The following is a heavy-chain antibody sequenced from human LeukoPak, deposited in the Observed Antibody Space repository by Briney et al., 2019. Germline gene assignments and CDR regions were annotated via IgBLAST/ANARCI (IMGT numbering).Heavy chain of an antibody. Sequence: TGGSLTLSCAASGFIFNNSGMGWVRQAPGRGLEWFSAISASGLTAYYGDSVKGRFTISRDNAKNTLYLHMSSLRGEDTAIYYCTENTWGRGTRVTVSS. CDR1: GFIFNNSG. CDR3: TENT. CDR2: ISASGLTA. V-gene: IGHV3-23*01. J-gene: IGHJ4*02.